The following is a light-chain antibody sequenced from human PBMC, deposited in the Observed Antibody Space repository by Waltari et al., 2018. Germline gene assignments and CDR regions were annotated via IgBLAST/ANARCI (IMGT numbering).Light chain of an antibody. CDR3: QHRANRPPWT. J-gene: IGKJ1*01. Sequence: EIVMTKLPATLSLSPGDTATLSCRASRSVNNFLVWYQQKPGQAPRLVIYDASYRASGIPARFSGSGSGTDFTLTISSLEPEDFAVYYCQHRANRPPWTFGQGTKVE. V-gene: IGKV3-11*01. CDR1: RSVNNF. CDR2: DAS.